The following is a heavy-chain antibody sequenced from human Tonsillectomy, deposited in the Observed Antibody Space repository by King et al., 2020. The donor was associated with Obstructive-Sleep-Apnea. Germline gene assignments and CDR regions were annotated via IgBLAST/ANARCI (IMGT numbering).Heavy chain of an antibody. J-gene: IGHJ4*02. D-gene: IGHD3-22*01. CDR1: GDSISNASYY. CDR2: IYYSGTT. CDR3: ARSFCYDSSGPRGGYYFDF. Sequence: QLQESGPGLVKPSQTLSLTCTVSGDSISNASYYWTWIRQHPGKGLEWIGYIYYSGTTYYNPSLKSRVTISVDTSKSQFSLKLGSVTAADTAVYYCARSFCYDSSGPRGGYYFDFWGQGTLVTVSS. V-gene: IGHV4-31*03.